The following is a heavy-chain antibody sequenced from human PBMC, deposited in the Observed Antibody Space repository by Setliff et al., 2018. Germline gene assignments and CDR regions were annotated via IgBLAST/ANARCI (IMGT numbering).Heavy chain of an antibody. CDR1: GFAFSAYW. J-gene: IGHJ4*02. D-gene: IGHD2-21*01. Sequence: GGSLRLSCAASGFAFSAYWMSWVRQSPGKGLEWVANIKYDGRATYYVGSVKGRFTISRDNGKNSLFLQMNSLTVEDTAMYYCAREGSASSGGVWAGDVWGQGTLVTVSS. CDR2: IKYDGRAT. CDR3: AREGSASSGGVWAGDV. V-gene: IGHV3-7*01.